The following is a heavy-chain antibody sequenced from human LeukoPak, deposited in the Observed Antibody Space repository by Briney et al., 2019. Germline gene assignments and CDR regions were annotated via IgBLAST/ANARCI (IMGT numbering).Heavy chain of an antibody. V-gene: IGHV4-59*01. CDR3: ARLAVADTRVDPDNYYYMDV. CDR2: IYYSGST. CDR1: GGSISSYY. J-gene: IGHJ6*03. D-gene: IGHD6-19*01. Sequence: SETLSLTCTVSGGSISSYYWSWIRQPPGKGLEWIGYIYYSGSTNYNPSLKSRVTISVDTSKNQFSLKLSPVTAADTAVYYCARLAVADTRVDPDNYYYMDVWGKGTTVTVSS.